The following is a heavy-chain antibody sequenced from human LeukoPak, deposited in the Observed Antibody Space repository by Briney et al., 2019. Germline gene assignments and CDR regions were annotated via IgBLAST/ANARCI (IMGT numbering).Heavy chain of an antibody. CDR1: GGSITSSNFY. CDR3: ARNYYDSSGYYTDQFYFDS. V-gene: IGHV4-39*07. CDR2: IFYTGNT. D-gene: IGHD3-22*01. Sequence: SETLSLTCTVSGGSITSSNFYWGWIRQPPGKGLEWIGSIFYTGNTYYQPSLRGRLSISLDTSKNLFSLRLNFVTAADTAVYYCARNYYDSSGYYTDQFYFDSWGQGTLVTVSS. J-gene: IGHJ4*02.